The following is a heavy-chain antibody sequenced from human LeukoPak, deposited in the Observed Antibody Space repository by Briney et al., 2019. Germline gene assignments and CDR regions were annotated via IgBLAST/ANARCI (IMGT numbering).Heavy chain of an antibody. CDR3: ARALDEGARFDY. Sequence: GGSLRLSCAASGFIFSNYWMHWVRQAPGKGLVWVSRIKTDGSTITYADSVKGRFTISRDNSKNTLYLQMNSLRAEDTAVYYCARALDEGARFDYWGQGTLVTVSS. V-gene: IGHV3-74*01. CDR1: GFIFSNYW. CDR2: IKTDGSTI. J-gene: IGHJ4*02.